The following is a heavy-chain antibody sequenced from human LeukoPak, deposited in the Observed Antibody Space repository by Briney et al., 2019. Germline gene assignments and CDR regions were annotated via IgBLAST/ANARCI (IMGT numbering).Heavy chain of an antibody. CDR3: ARRGDGGRSFDY. Sequence: GGSLRLSCAASGLTFSRYAMSWVRQAPGKGLEWVSGISGSGGNTYYADSVKGRFTISRDNSKNTLYLQVNSLRAEDTALYYCARRGDGGRSFDYWGQGTLVTVSS. V-gene: IGHV3-23*01. CDR2: ISGSGGNT. J-gene: IGHJ4*02. CDR1: GLTFSRYA. D-gene: IGHD4-23*01.